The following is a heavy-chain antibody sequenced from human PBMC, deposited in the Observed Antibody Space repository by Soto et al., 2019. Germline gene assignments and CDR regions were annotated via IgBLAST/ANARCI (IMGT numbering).Heavy chain of an antibody. CDR1: GFTFSNYA. CDR3: AKDMKWGGMTTIHYFDS. Sequence: GGSLRLSCAASGFTFSNYAMSWVRQAPGKGLERISGISGSGGRTFYADSVKGRFTISRDNAKNSLFLQMNSLRPEDTALYYCAKDMKWGGMTTIHYFDSWGQGTQVTVSS. V-gene: IGHV3-23*01. CDR2: ISGSGGRT. J-gene: IGHJ4*02. D-gene: IGHD4-17*01.